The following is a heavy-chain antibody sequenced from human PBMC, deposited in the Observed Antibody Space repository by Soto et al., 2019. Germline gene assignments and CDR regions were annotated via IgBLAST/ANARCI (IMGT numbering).Heavy chain of an antibody. J-gene: IGHJ4*02. Sequence: GGSLRLSCAASGFTFSDYYMSWIRQAPGKGLEWVSYISSSGSTRYYADSVKGRFTISRDNAKNSLYLQMNSLRAEDTAVYYCARDPREYYFDYWGQGTLVTVSS. CDR1: GFTFSDYY. CDR3: ARDPREYYFDY. CDR2: ISSSGSTR. V-gene: IGHV3-11*01.